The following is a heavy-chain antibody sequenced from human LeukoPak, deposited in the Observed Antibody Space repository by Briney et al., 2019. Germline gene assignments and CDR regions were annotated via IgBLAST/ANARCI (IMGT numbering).Heavy chain of an antibody. Sequence: GGSLRLSCAASGFTFSSYSMNWVRQAPGKGLEWVSAIFTDDTTYYGDSVKGRFTISRDNSKNTLYLQMNSLRAEDTAVYYCAGDAPNDAEAFLDYWGQGTLVSVSS. V-gene: IGHV3-66*01. CDR2: IFTDDTT. D-gene: IGHD2-8*01. CDR3: AGDAPNDAEAFLDY. CDR1: GFTFSSYS. J-gene: IGHJ4*02.